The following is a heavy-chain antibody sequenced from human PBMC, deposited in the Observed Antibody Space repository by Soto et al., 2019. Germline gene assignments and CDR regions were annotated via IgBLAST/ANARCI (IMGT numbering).Heavy chain of an antibody. Sequence: VGSLRLSCAASGFTFGGSAMHWVRQASGKGLEWVGHIRSKTNSYATAYAESAKGRFTISRDDSMNTAYLQMNSLKTEDTAVYFCTRQTDAVQWLVVPTDYNFDYWGQGTLVTV. J-gene: IGHJ4*02. V-gene: IGHV3-73*01. CDR2: IRSKTNSYAT. D-gene: IGHD6-19*01. CDR1: GFTFGGSA. CDR3: TRQTDAVQWLVVPTDYNFDY.